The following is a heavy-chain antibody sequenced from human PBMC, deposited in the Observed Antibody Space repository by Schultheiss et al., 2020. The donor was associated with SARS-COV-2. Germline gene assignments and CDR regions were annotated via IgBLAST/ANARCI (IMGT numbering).Heavy chain of an antibody. Sequence: SETLSLTCTVSGGSISSYYWGWIRQPPGKGLEWIGSIYYSGSTNYNPSLKSRVTISVDTSKNQFSLKLSSVTAADTAVYYCARARFLERYSGPWGQGTLVTVSS. D-gene: IGHD3-3*01. J-gene: IGHJ5*02. CDR1: GGSISSYY. V-gene: IGHV4-39*07. CDR3: ARARFLERYSGP. CDR2: IYYSGST.